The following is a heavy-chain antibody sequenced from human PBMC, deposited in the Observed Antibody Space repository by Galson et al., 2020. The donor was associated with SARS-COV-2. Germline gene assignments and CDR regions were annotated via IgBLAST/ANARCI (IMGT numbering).Heavy chain of an antibody. Sequence: GGSLRLSCAASGFTFSSYAMHWVRQAPGKGLEWVAVISYDGSNKYYADSVKGRFTISRDNSKNTLYLQMNSLRAEDTAVYYCGSGSYWQKIDYWGQGTLVTVSS. D-gene: IGHD3-10*01. CDR3: GSGSYWQKIDY. CDR2: ISYDGSNK. CDR1: GFTFSSYA. V-gene: IGHV3-30*04. J-gene: IGHJ4*02.